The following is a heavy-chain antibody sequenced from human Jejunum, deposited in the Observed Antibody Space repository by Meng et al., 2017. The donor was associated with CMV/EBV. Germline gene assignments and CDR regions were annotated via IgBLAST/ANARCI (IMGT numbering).Heavy chain of an antibody. D-gene: IGHD2-2*01. CDR3: ARDVVVPAALTVRIDY. Sequence: QVQLVQSGAEVKKPXASVKVSXXAFGYTFTSYAIHWVRQAPGQRLEWMGWINGGNGKTKYSQKFQGRVTITRDTSASTAYMELSSLRSEDTAVYYCARDVVVPAALTVRIDYWGQGTLFNVSS. CDR1: GYTFTSYA. CDR2: INGGNGKT. J-gene: IGHJ4*02. V-gene: IGHV1-3*01.